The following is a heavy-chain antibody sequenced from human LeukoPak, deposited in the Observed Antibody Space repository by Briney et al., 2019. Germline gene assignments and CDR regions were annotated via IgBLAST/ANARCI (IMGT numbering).Heavy chain of an antibody. J-gene: IGHJ4*02. CDR3: ARGYSGYDYYFDY. D-gene: IGHD5-12*01. CDR2: ISSSSSYI. Sequence: PGGSLRLSCAASGFTFSSYSMNWVRQAPGKGLEWVSSISSSSSYIYYADSVKGRFTISRDNAKNSLHLQMNSLRAEDTAVYYCARGYSGYDYYFDYWGQGTLVTVSS. CDR1: GFTFSSYS. V-gene: IGHV3-21*01.